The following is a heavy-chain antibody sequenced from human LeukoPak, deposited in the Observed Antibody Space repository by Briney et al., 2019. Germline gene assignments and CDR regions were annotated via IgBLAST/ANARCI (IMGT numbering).Heavy chain of an antibody. V-gene: IGHV1-18*01. CDR2: ISVYNGDT. Sequence: ASVKVSRKASGYTFCSYGITWVRQAPGQGLEWMGWISVYNGDTDYAQKFQGRLTVTTDTSTSTAYMELRRLRSDDTAVYYCASNTGSDSSGYTYWGQGTLVTVSS. D-gene: IGHD3-22*01. J-gene: IGHJ4*02. CDR1: GYTFCSYG. CDR3: ASNTGSDSSGYTY.